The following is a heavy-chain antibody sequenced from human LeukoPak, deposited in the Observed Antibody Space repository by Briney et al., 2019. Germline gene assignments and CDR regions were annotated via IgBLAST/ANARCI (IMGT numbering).Heavy chain of an antibody. CDR2: INSDGSST. Sequence: GGSLRLSCAAPGFTFSSYWMHWVRQAPGKGLVWVSRINSDGSSTSYADSVKGRFTISRDNAKNTLYLQMNSLRAEDTAVYYCARRGIAAAGDYWGQGTLVTVSS. V-gene: IGHV3-74*01. J-gene: IGHJ4*02. CDR1: GFTFSSYW. D-gene: IGHD6-13*01. CDR3: ARRGIAAAGDY.